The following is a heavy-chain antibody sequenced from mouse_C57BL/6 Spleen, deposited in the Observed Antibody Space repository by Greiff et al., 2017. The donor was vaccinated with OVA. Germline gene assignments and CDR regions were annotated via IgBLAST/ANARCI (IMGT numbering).Heavy chain of an antibody. CDR3: ARALITTVVGGDYYAMDY. CDR2: ISYDGSN. D-gene: IGHD1-1*01. V-gene: IGHV3-6*01. Sequence: EVKLQESGPGLVKPSQSLSLTCSVTGYSITSGYYWHWIRQFPGNKLEWMGYISYDGSNNYNPSLKNRISITRDTSKNQFFLKLNSVTTEDTATYYCARALITTVVGGDYYAMDYWGQGTSVTVSS. CDR1: GYSITSGYY. J-gene: IGHJ4*01.